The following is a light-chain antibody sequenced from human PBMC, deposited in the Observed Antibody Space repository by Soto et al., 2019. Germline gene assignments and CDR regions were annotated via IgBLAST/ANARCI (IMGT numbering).Light chain of an antibody. CDR3: QQYNNWPQT. J-gene: IGKJ1*01. CDR1: QSVIRY. V-gene: IGKV3-11*01. Sequence: EIVLTQSPATLSLSPGERATLSCRASQSVIRYLAWYQQRPGQAPRLLIYDASYRATGIPARFSGSGSGTEFTLTISSLQSEDFAVYDCQQYNNWPQTFGQGTKVDIK. CDR2: DAS.